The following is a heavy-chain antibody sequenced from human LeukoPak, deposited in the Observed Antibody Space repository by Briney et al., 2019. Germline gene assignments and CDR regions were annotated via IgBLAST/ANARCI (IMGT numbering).Heavy chain of an antibody. CDR3: ARGRDSSSWYVHYFDY. CDR2: TYYSGST. J-gene: IGHJ4*02. V-gene: IGHV4-31*03. CDR1: SGSFTSGGYY. Sequence: SETLSLTCTVSSGSFTSGGYYWSWIRQHPGKGLEWIGYTYYSGSTYYNPSLKSRVAISVDTSKNQFSPKLSSVTAADTAVYYCARGRDSSSWYVHYFDYWGQGTLVTVSS. D-gene: IGHD6-13*01.